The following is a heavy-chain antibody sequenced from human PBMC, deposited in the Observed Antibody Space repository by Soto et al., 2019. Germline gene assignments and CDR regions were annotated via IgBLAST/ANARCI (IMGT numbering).Heavy chain of an antibody. D-gene: IGHD3-3*01. CDR1: GFTFNSYG. CDR2: ISYDESNT. V-gene: IGHV3-30*18. CDR3: AKDLSYYDFWSDYGSYYYAMDV. Sequence: QVHLVESGGGVVQPGRSLRLSCGASGFTFNSYGMHWVRQAPGKGLEWVAVISYDESNTFYADSVRGRFTISRDNSKNTLYLQMNSLRTEDTAVYYCAKDLSYYDFWSDYGSYYYAMDVWGQGTTVTVSS. J-gene: IGHJ6*02.